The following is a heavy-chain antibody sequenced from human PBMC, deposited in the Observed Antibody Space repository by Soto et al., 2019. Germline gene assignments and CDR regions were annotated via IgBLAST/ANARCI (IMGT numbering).Heavy chain of an antibody. CDR1: RYRFTRYW. J-gene: IGHJ4*02. V-gene: IGHV5-51*01. D-gene: IGHD2-21*02. CDR3: ATGHSYSYSSPASYPFDF. Sequence: GEFLKISWTASRYRFTRYWIGWVRQQPGKCVEWMGMIYPGVSSIRYGPSFRGHVSISTDTSLTTAYLEWSSLKASDTATYFCATGHSYSYSSPASYPFDFWGQGTLVTVSS. CDR2: IYPGVSSI.